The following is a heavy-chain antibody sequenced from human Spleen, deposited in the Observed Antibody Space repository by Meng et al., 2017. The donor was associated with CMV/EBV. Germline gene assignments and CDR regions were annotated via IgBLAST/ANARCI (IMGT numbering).Heavy chain of an antibody. V-gene: IGHV3-48*03. Sequence: GESLKISCVVSRFTFNDFEMSWVRQAPGKGPEWVSYISSSGYTIHYADSVKGRFTISRDNSKNTLYLQMNSLRAEDTAVYYCAREEEGDYPLLYYYYGMDVWGQGTTVTVSS. CDR1: RFTFNDFE. D-gene: IGHD4-17*01. CDR3: AREEEGDYPLLYYYYGMDV. CDR2: ISSSGYTI. J-gene: IGHJ6*02.